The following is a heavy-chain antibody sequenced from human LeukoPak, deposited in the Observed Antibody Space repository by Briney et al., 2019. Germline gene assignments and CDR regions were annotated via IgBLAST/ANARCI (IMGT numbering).Heavy chain of an antibody. CDR2: IRSKANSYAT. D-gene: IGHD3-16*01. CDR1: GFTFSGSA. V-gene: IGHV3-73*01. J-gene: IGHJ3*02. Sequence: PGGSLRLSCAASGFTFSGSAMHWVRQASGKGLEWVGRIRSKANSYATAYAASVKGRFTISRDDSKNTAYLQMNSLKTEDTAVYYCTRRPFPDAFDIWGQGTMVTVSS. CDR3: TRRPFPDAFDI.